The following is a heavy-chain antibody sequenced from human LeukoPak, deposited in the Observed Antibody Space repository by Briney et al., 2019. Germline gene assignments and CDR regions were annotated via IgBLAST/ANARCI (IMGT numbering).Heavy chain of an antibody. D-gene: IGHD2-2*01. CDR3: ARGGYCSSSICYSLNAFDI. CDR2: ISPSGPTI. J-gene: IGHJ3*02. Sequence: PGGSLRLSCAASGFTFSDYEMNWVRQAPGKGLEWVSYISPSGPTIYYADSVKGRFTISRDNAKNSLYLQMNSLRAEDTAVYYCARGGYCSSSICYSLNAFDIWGQGTMSTVSS. CDR1: GFTFSDYE. V-gene: IGHV3-48*03.